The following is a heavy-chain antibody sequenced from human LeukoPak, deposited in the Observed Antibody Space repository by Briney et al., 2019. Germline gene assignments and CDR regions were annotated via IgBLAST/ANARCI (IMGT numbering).Heavy chain of an antibody. CDR2: IRDSGGA. J-gene: IGHJ5*02. CDR3: ARDRAALQDWVEFDP. Sequence: PGGSLRLSRAVSGFRVSDYYMSWVRQAPGKGLEWVGLIRDSGGAFYADFVRGRFAISRDESENTLYLQMNSLRVEDTAVYFCARDRAALQDWVEFDPWGQGTPVIVSS. D-gene: IGHD3/OR15-3a*01. V-gene: IGHV3-66*03. CDR1: GFRVSDYY.